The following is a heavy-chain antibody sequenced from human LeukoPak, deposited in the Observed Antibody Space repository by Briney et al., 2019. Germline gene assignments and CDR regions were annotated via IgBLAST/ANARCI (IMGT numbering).Heavy chain of an antibody. CDR1: GDSISSGVYY. J-gene: IGHJ3*02. D-gene: IGHD3-10*01. V-gene: IGHV4-61*02. CDR2: IYTSGST. CDR3: ARDKSRTYGSADAFDI. Sequence: ASETLSLTCTVSGDSISSGVYYWSWIRQPAGKGLEWIGRIYTSGSTNYNPSLKSRVTMSVDTSKKQFSLKLSSVTAADTAVYYCARDKSRTYGSADAFDIWSQGTMVTVSS.